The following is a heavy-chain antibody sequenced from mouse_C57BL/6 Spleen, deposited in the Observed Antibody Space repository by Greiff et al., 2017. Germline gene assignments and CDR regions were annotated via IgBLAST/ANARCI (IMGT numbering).Heavy chain of an antibody. CDR3: AREDVLQYFDV. D-gene: IGHD1-1*01. Sequence: VQLQQSGAELAKPGASVKLSCKASGYTFTSYWMHWVKQRPGQGLEWIGYINPSSSDTKYNQKFKDKATLTADKSSSTAYMQLSSLTYEDSAVYYCAREDVLQYFDVWGTGTTVTVSS. CDR1: GYTFTSYW. CDR2: INPSSSDT. J-gene: IGHJ1*03. V-gene: IGHV1-7*01.